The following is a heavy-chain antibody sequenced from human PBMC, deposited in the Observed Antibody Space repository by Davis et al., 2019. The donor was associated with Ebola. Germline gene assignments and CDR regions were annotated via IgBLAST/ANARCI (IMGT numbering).Heavy chain of an antibody. D-gene: IGHD3-22*01. Sequence: GESLKISCKGSGYSFTSYWISWVRQLPGKGLEWMGIIYPGDSDTRYSPSFQGQVTISADKSISTAYLQWSSLKASDTAMYYCARRAYYYDSSGYHSGGMDVWGQGTTVTVSS. CDR2: IYPGDSDT. CDR1: GYSFTSYW. CDR3: ARRAYYYDSSGYHSGGMDV. J-gene: IGHJ6*02. V-gene: IGHV5-51*01.